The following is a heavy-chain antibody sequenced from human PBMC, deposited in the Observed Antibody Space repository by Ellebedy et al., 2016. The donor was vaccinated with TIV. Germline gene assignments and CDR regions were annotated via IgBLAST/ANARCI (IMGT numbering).Heavy chain of an antibody. D-gene: IGHD4-17*01. J-gene: IGHJ2*01. CDR2: ISSSSSYI. CDR1: GFTFSSYS. V-gene: IGHV3-21*01. Sequence: GGSLRLXXAASGFTFSSYSMNWVRQAPGKGLEWVSSISSSSSYIYYADSVKGRFTISRDNAKNSLYLQMNSLRAEDTAVYYCSSDIGGTTVTTPGYFDLWGRGTLVTVSS. CDR3: SSDIGGTTVTTPGYFDL.